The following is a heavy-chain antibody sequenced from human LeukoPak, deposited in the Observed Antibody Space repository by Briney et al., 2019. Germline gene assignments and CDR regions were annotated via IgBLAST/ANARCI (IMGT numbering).Heavy chain of an antibody. CDR2: ISGSGGST. CDR1: GFTFSSYA. J-gene: IGHJ4*02. V-gene: IGHV3-23*01. CDR3: AKDPEAYYYDSSGFPLGY. Sequence: GALRLSCAASGFTFSSYAMSWVRQAPGKGLEWVSAISGSGGSTYYADSVKGRFTISRDNSKNTLYLQMNSLRAEDTAVYYCAKDPEAYYYDSSGFPLGYWGQGTPVTVSS. D-gene: IGHD3-22*01.